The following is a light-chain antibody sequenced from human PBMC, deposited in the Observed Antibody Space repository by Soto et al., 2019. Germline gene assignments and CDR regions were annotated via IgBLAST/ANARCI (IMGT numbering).Light chain of an antibody. Sequence: QSAVTQPPSASQTPGQRVTISCSGSRSNVGRNSVSWYQHVPGTAPKLLIYSHDQRPSGVPDRISASTSGTAASLAISGLRSEDEAFYYCAAWDDSLNAWVFGGGTKVTVL. CDR3: AAWDDSLNAWV. CDR1: RSNVGRNS. J-gene: IGLJ3*02. CDR2: SHD. V-gene: IGLV1-44*01.